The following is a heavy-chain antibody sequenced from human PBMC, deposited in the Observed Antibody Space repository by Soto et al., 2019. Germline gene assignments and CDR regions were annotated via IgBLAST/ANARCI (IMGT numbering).Heavy chain of an antibody. Sequence: ASVKVSCKASGYTFTSYDINWVRQATGQGLEWMGWMNPNSGNTGYAQKFQGRVTMTRNTSISTAYMELSSLRSEDTAVYYCAIGRVPKYYYYYMDFCGKGTTVTVSS. V-gene: IGHV1-8*01. CDR1: GYTFTSYD. D-gene: IGHD2-2*01. CDR3: AIGRVPKYYYYYMDF. J-gene: IGHJ6*03. CDR2: MNPNSGNT.